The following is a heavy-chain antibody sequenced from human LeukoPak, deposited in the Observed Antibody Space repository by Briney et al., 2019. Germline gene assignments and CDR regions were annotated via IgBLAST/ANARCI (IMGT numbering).Heavy chain of an antibody. CDR3: ARSGYCTGSRCQGALALDY. D-gene: IGHD2-15*01. Sequence: GGSLRLSCAASGFTFSSYGMHWVRQAPGKGLEWVALISYVGRNTYYADSVRGRFSISRDNSKNILYLQMKSLRAEDTAVYYCARSGYCTGSRCQGALALDYWGQGTLVTVSS. V-gene: IGHV3-30*03. J-gene: IGHJ4*02. CDR1: GFTFSSYG. CDR2: ISYVGRNT.